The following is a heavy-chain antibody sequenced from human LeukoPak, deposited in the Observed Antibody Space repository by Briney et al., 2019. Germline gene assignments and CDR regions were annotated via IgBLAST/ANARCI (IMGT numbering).Heavy chain of an antibody. J-gene: IGHJ4*02. D-gene: IGHD3-22*01. V-gene: IGHV3-21*04. CDR1: GFTYSTYS. Sequence: GESLRLSCAASGFTYSTYSMNWVRQAPGKGLEWVSSISSSSSYIFYADSVKGRFTISRDNSKNSLYLQMNSLRTEDTALYYCAKDFDSSDGFDYWGQGTLVTFSS. CDR3: AKDFDSSDGFDY. CDR2: ISSSSSYI.